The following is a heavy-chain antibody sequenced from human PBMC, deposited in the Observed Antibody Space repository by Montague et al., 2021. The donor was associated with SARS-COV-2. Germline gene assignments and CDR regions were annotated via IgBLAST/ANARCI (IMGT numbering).Heavy chain of an antibody. CDR3: ARDLLVQHSLGMDV. J-gene: IGHJ6*02. D-gene: IGHD1-1*01. V-gene: IGHV3-30*04. Sequence: SLRLSCAASGFTFSSYAMHWVRQAPGKGLEWVAVISYDGSNKYYADSVKGRFTISRDNSKNTLYLQMNSLRAEDTAVYYCARDLLVQHSLGMDVWGQGTTVTISS. CDR2: ISYDGSNK. CDR1: GFTFSSYA.